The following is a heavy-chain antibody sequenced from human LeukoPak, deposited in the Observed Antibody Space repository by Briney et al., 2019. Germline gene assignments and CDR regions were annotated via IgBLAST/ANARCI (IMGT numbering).Heavy chain of an antibody. CDR2: IWSDGGSQ. V-gene: IGHV3-33*03. D-gene: IGHD3-3*01. CDR3: AKEAKRITIFGVVENWFDP. J-gene: IGHJ5*02. CDR1: GFPFSSYN. Sequence: GGSLRLSCAASGFPFSSYNMHWIRQAPGKGLEWVAFIWSDGGSQNYADSLRGRLTISRDNSKNTLYLHISSLRGEDTAVYYCAKEAKRITIFGVVENWFDPWGQGTLVTVSS.